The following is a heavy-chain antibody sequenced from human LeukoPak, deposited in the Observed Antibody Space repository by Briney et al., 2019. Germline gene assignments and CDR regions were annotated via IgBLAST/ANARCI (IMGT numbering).Heavy chain of an antibody. J-gene: IGHJ4*02. Sequence: PSETLSLTCTVSGGSISSSSYYWGWIRQPPGKGLEWIGSIYYSGSTYYNPSLKSRVTISVDTSKNQFSLKLSSVTAADTAVYYCAAIAAAGPSIAVAAVMANYWGQGTLVTVSS. D-gene: IGHD6-13*01. CDR3: AAIAAAGPSIAVAAVMANY. CDR1: GGSISSSSYY. V-gene: IGHV4-39*07. CDR2: IYYSGST.